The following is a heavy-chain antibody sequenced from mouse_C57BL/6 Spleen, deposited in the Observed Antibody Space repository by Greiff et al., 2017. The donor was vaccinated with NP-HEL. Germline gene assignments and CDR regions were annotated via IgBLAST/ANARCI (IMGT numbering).Heavy chain of an antibody. CDR2: IDPYDGET. CDR3: ARGGAIDY. Sequence: QVQLQQPGAELVRPGSSVTLSCKASGYTFTSYWMHWVKQRPIHGLEWIGNIDPYDGETHYNQKFKDKATLTVDKSSSTAYMQLSSLTSEDSAVYYCARGGAIDYWGQGTSVTVSS. J-gene: IGHJ4*01. V-gene: IGHV1-52*01. CDR1: GYTFTSYW.